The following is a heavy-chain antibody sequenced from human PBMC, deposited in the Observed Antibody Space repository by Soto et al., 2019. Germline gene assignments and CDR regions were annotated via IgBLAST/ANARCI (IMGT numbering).Heavy chain of an antibody. Sequence: GGSLRLSCAASGFTVSSNYMSWVRQAPGKGLEWVSVIYSGGSTYYADSVKGRFTISRDNSKNTLYLQMNSLRAEDTAVYYCARGMNSSVPFDYWGQGTLVTVSS. CDR3: ARGMNSSVPFDY. V-gene: IGHV3-66*01. D-gene: IGHD6-19*01. CDR2: IYSGGST. J-gene: IGHJ4*02. CDR1: GFTVSSNY.